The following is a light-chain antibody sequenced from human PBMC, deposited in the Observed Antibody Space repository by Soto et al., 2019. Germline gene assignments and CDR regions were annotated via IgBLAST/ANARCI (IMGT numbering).Light chain of an antibody. Sequence: QSVLTQPPSASGTPGQRVTFSCSGSSSNIGDNTVNWYQQLPGTAPKLLIYSDNQRPSGVPDRFSGSKSGTSASLAITGLQAEDEADYYCQAYDYSLTAFVFGGGTKVTVL. V-gene: IGLV1-44*01. J-gene: IGLJ3*02. CDR1: SSNIGDNT. CDR3: QAYDYSLTAFV. CDR2: SDN.